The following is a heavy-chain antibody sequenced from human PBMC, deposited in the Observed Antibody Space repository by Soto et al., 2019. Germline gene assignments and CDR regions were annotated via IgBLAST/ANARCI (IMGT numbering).Heavy chain of an antibody. CDR3: ARGYCSSSSCPADWFDP. Sequence: PSETLSLTCTVSVGSISSGDSYLSWIRQPPGKGLEWIGYIYYSWSTYYNPSLKSRVTISVDMSKNQFSLKLSSVTAADTAVYFWARGYCSSSSCPADWFDPWGQGTLVTV. J-gene: IGHJ5*02. CDR2: IYYSWST. D-gene: IGHD2-2*01. CDR1: VGSISSGDSY. V-gene: IGHV4-30-4*01.